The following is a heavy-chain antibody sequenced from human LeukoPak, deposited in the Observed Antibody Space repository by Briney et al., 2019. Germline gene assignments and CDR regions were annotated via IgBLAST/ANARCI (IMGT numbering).Heavy chain of an antibody. D-gene: IGHD3-10*01. J-gene: IGHJ4*02. CDR3: AKDSDPYGSAEGVFHY. CDR2: ISDSGDSS. V-gene: IGHV3-23*01. Sequence: GGSLRLSCAASGFTFSNYAMSWVRQAPGKGLEWVSFISDSGDSSYFTDSVKGRFTISRDNSKNTLYLQMNSLSPEDTAVYYCAKDSDPYGSAEGVFHYWGQGTLVTVSS. CDR1: GFTFSNYA.